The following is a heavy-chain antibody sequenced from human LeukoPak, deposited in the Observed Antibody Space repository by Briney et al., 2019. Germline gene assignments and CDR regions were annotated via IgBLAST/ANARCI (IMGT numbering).Heavy chain of an antibody. CDR3: ARDHDNGDSDAFDI. J-gene: IGHJ3*02. CDR1: GGSFSGYY. D-gene: IGHD4-17*01. Sequence: PSETLSLTCAVYGGSFSGYYWSWIRQPPGKGLEWIGYIYYNGNTNYNPSLKSRVTVSVDTSKNQFSLKLSSVTAADTAVYYCARDHDNGDSDAFDIWGQGTMVTVSS. V-gene: IGHV4-59*01. CDR2: IYYNGNT.